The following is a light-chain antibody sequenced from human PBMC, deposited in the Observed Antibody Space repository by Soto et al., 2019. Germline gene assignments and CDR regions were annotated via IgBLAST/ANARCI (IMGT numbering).Light chain of an antibody. CDR1: QSISNW. Sequence: DIQMTQSPSTLSASVGDRVTITCRASQSISNWLAWYQQKPGKAPKLLIYDASSLESGVPSRFSGSASGTEFTHTISSLQPDDFATYYCQQYNSYPYTFGQGTKLEIK. V-gene: IGKV1-5*01. CDR3: QQYNSYPYT. CDR2: DAS. J-gene: IGKJ2*01.